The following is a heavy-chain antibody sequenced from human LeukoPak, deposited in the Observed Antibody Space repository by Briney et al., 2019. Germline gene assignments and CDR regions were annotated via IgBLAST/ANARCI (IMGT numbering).Heavy chain of an antibody. CDR2: ISSSGSTI. D-gene: IGHD2-15*01. J-gene: IGHJ4*02. Sequence: GGSLRLSCAASGFTFSSYEMNWVRQAPGKGLEWVSYISSSGSTIYYADSVKGRFTISRDNAKNSLYMQMNSLRAEDTAVYYCARDRSHCSGGSCYSRSYIVGATTVDYGGQGTLVTVSA. V-gene: IGHV3-48*03. CDR1: GFTFSSYE. CDR3: ARDRSHCSGGSCYSRSYIVGATTVDY.